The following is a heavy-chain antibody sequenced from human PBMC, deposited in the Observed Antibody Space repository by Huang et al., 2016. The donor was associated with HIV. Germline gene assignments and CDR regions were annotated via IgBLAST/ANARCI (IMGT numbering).Heavy chain of an antibody. CDR1: GFTFSTYN. V-gene: IGHV3-48*01. Sequence: EVQLMESGGGLVQPGGSLRLSCAASGFTFSTYNMNWVRQAPGKGLKWVSYITSSIGSIYYADSVKGRFTISRDNAKNSLYLQMNSLRAEDTAVYYCARFGSYYYGSGSYLDAFDIWGQGTMVTVSS. CDR3: ARFGSYYYGSGSYLDAFDI. D-gene: IGHD3-10*01. CDR2: ITSSIGSI. J-gene: IGHJ3*02.